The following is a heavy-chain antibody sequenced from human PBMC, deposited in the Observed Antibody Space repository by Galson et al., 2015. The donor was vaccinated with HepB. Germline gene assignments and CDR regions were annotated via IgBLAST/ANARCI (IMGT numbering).Heavy chain of an antibody. CDR2: ISSSSSYI. CDR3: ARDRYYYDSSGRRGSFDY. V-gene: IGHV3-21*01. J-gene: IGHJ4*02. CDR1: GFTFSSYS. Sequence: SLRLSCAASGFTFSSYSMNWVRQAPGKGLEWVSSISSSSSYIYYADSVKGRFTISRDNAKNSLYLQMNSLRAEDTAVYYCARDRYYYDSSGRRGSFDYWGQGTLVTVSS. D-gene: IGHD3-22*01.